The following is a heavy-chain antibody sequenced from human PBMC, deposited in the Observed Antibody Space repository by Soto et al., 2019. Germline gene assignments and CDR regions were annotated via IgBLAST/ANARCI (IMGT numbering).Heavy chain of an antibody. Sequence: PLVTLSLTCTVSGGSISTYYWSWIRQPPGKGLEWIGYIHYGGTTKYNPSLKSRVTISVDTSKNQFSLKLSSVTAADTAVYYCARDIRGAHFAYWGQGALVTVSS. V-gene: IGHV4-59*01. J-gene: IGHJ4*02. CDR3: ARDIRGAHFAY. CDR2: IHYGGTT. CDR1: GGSISTYY. D-gene: IGHD3-10*01.